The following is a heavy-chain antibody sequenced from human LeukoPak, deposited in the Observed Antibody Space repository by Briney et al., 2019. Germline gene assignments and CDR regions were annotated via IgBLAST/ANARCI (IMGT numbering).Heavy chain of an antibody. J-gene: IGHJ4*02. V-gene: IGHV4-4*09. CDR1: GGSISSYY. CDR3: AREVRGVIV. Sequence: PSETLSLTCTVSGGSISSYYWSWIRQPPGKGLEWIGYIYTSGGTNYNPSLKSRVTISVDTSKNQFSLKLSSVTAADTAVYYCAREVRGVIVWGQGTLVTVSS. CDR2: IYTSGGT. D-gene: IGHD3-10*01.